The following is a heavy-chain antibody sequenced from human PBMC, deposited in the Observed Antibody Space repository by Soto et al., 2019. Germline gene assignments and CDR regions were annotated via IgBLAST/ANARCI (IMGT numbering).Heavy chain of an antibody. CDR1: GFTFSSCW. CDR3: AKSDWFDP. V-gene: IGHV3-74*01. Sequence: EVQLVESGGGSVQPGGSLRLSCAASGFTFSSCWMHWVRQAPGKGLVWVSRIKNDGSITSYADSVKGRFTISRDNAKNTLYLQMNSLRAEDTAVYYCAKSDWFDPWGQGTLVTVSS. CDR2: IKNDGSIT. J-gene: IGHJ5*02.